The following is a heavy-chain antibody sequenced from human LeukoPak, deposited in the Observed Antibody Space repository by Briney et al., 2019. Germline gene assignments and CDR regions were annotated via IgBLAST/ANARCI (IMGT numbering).Heavy chain of an antibody. V-gene: IGHV3-30*04. CDR1: GFTFSSYA. J-gene: IGHJ6*02. D-gene: IGHD4-17*01. CDR3: ARDRNKMTTVTTWAEGGMDV. CDR2: ISYDGSNK. Sequence: GGSLRLSCAASGFTFSSYAMHWVRQAPGKGLEWVAVISYDGSNKYYADSVKGRFTVSRDNSKNTLYLQMNSLRAEDTAVYYCARDRNKMTTVTTWAEGGMDVWGQGTTVTVSS.